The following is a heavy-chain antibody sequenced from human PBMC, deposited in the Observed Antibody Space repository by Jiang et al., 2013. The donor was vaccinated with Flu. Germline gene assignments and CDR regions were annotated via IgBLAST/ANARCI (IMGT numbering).Heavy chain of an antibody. CDR1: GGSFSGFY. J-gene: IGHJ4*01. CDR3: ARDLPGLLWFGELFNRQGFDY. Sequence: LLKPSETLSLTCAVYGGSFSGFYWSWIRQPPGKGLEWIGEINHSGSTNYNPSLKSRVTISVDTSKNQFSLKLSSVTAADTAVYYCARDLPGLLWFGELFNRQGFDY. V-gene: IGHV4-34*01. CDR2: INHSGST. D-gene: IGHD3-10*01.